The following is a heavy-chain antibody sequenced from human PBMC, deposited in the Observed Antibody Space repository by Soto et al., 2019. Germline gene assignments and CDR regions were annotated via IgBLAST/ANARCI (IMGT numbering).Heavy chain of an antibody. V-gene: IGHV4-61*05. Sequence: SETLSLTCTVSGGSISSSSYYWGWIRQPPGKGLEWIGHSYYSGSTNYNPSLKSRVTLSVDTSNNQFSLKLSSVTAADTAVYYCARYYFDSSGYFYGMDVWGQGTTVTVSS. CDR2: SYYSGST. CDR3: ARYYFDSSGYFYGMDV. D-gene: IGHD3-22*01. CDR1: GGSISSSSYY. J-gene: IGHJ6*02.